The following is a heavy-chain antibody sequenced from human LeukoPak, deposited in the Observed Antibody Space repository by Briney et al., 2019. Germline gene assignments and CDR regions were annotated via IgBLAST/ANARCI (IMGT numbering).Heavy chain of an antibody. V-gene: IGHV1-69*05. J-gene: IGHJ4*02. Sequence: GASVKVSCKASGGTFSSYAISWVRQAPGQGLEWMGRIIPIFGTANYAQKFQGRDTITTDESTSTAHMQLSSLRSEDTAVYYCARDDSSGWYFSILGDWGQGTLVTVSS. CDR2: IIPIFGTA. D-gene: IGHD6-19*01. CDR1: GGTFSSYA. CDR3: ARDDSSGWYFSILGD.